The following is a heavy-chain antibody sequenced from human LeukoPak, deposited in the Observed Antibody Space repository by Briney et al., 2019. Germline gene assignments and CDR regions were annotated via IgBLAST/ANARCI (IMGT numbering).Heavy chain of an antibody. D-gene: IGHD3-16*02. CDR3: ATSEFSGSYRYNFGDY. CDR1: GFTFSDYY. J-gene: IGHJ4*02. Sequence: PGGSLRLSCAASGFTFSDYYMSWIRQAPGKGLEWVSYISSSGSTIYYADSVKGRFTISRDNAKNSLYLQMNSLRAEDTAVYYCATSEFSGSYRYNFGDYWGQGTLVTVSS. V-gene: IGHV3-11*01. CDR2: ISSSGSTI.